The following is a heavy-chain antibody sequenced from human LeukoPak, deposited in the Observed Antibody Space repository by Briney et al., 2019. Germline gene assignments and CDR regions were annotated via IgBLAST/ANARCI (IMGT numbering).Heavy chain of an antibody. CDR3: ARDHFGSGAYFLDN. CDR1: AGSITTYY. D-gene: IGHD3-10*01. V-gene: IGHV4-59*01. CDR2: VYYSGTT. J-gene: IGHJ4*02. Sequence: PSETLSLTCTISAGSITTYYWSWIRQPPGKGLEWIGNVYYSGTTTYNPSLKSRLTLSPDTPKNELSLKLTSVNAADTAVYYCARDHFGSGAYFLDNWGQGILVTVSS.